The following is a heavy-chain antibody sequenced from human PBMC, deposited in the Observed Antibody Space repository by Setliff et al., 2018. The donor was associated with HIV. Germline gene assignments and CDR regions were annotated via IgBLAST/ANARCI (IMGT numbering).Heavy chain of an antibody. CDR2: INAGNGNT. Sequence: ASVKVSCKASGYTFTSYAMHWVRQAPGQRLEWMGWINAGNGNTKYSQKFQGRVTMTEDTSTDTAYMELSSLRSDDTAMYYCATDPGYSSTWYSESFQHWGQGTVVTVSS. CDR1: GYTFTSYA. CDR3: ATDPGYSSTWYSESFQH. V-gene: IGHV1-3*01. J-gene: IGHJ1*01. D-gene: IGHD6-13*01.